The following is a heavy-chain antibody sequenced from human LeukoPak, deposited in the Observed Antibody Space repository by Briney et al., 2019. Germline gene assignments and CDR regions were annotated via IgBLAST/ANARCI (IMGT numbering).Heavy chain of an antibody. CDR3: ARHSSSWSSGAFDY. D-gene: IGHD6-13*01. V-gene: IGHV3-64*04. CDR1: GFTFSSYA. J-gene: IGHJ4*02. Sequence: GGSLRLSCSASGFTFSSYAMHWVRQAPGKGLEYVSAISSNGGSTYYADSVKGRFTISRDNSKNTLYLQMNSLRAEDTAVYYCARHSSSWSSGAFDYWGQGTLVTVSS. CDR2: ISSNGGST.